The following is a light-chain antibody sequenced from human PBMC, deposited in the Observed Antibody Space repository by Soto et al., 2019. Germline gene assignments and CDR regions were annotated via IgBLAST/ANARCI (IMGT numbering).Light chain of an antibody. J-gene: IGLJ3*02. CDR1: SSDIGRYDY. Sequence: QSALTQPASVSGSPGQSITISCTGTSSDIGRYDYVSWYQQFPGKAPKLMIYRVINRPSGVSDRFSGSKSGNSASLSISVLQPEDEDSYFCCSYTSATAWVFGGGTKVTVL. CDR2: RVI. CDR3: CSYTSATAWV. V-gene: IGLV2-14*03.